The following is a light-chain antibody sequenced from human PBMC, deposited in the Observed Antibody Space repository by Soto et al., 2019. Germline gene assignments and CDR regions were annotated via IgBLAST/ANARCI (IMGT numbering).Light chain of an antibody. V-gene: IGKV1-16*02. CDR3: LENKSSPPP. CDR1: QGISSY. J-gene: IGKJ4*01. Sequence: DIQMTQSPSSLSASVGDRVTITCRASQGISSYLAWFQQKPGKAPKSLIYGASTLQSGVPSKFRGSASGKDFTLTITSLRPEDSETYYCLENKSSPPPSGGGPKVEI. CDR2: GAS.